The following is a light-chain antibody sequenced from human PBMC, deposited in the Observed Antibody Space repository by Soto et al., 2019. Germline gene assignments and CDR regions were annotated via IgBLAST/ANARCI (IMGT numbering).Light chain of an antibody. V-gene: IGKV3-20*01. CDR3: QQYGSSPRT. Sequence: EIVLTQSPGTLSLSPGERATLSCRASQSVSDNYLAWYKQKPGQAPRLLIYGASSRATGIPDRFSGSGSGTDFTLTISRLETEDFAVYYCQQYGSSPRTFGGGTK. CDR1: QSVSDNY. J-gene: IGKJ4*01. CDR2: GAS.